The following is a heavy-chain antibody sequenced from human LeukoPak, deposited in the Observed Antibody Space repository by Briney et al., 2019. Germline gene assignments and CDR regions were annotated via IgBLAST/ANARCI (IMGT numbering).Heavy chain of an antibody. V-gene: IGHV3-33*01. CDR3: ARGSSWYDYFDY. CDR2: IWYDGSNK. J-gene: IGHJ4*02. CDR1: GFTFSSYG. D-gene: IGHD6-13*01. Sequence: PGRSLRLSCAASGFTFSSYGMHWVRQAPGKGLEWVAVIWYDGSNKYYADPVKGRFTISRDNSKNTLYLQMNSLRAEDTAVYYCARGSSWYDYFDYWGQGTLVTVSS.